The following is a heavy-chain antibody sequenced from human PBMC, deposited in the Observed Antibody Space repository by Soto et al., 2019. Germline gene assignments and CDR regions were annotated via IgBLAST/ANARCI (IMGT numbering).Heavy chain of an antibody. CDR1: GFSLSTYG. CDR2: ISYDGSNK. Sequence: QVQLVESGGGVVQPGRSLRLSCEASGFSLSTYGMHWVRQAPSKGLEWVAVISYDGSNKYHAESVKGRFTISRDNSRNTLYLQMNSMRLDDKAVYYCAKDAPRYSGFDFSQWGQGNLVTVSS. V-gene: IGHV3-30*18. J-gene: IGHJ4*02. CDR3: AKDAPRYSGFDFSQ. D-gene: IGHD5-12*01.